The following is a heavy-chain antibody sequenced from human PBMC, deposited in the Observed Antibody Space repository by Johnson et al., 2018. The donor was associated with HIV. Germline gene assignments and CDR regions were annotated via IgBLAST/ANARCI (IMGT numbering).Heavy chain of an antibody. V-gene: IGHV3-30-3*01. CDR3: ARVREWEGGEVGDAFDI. Sequence: QVLLVESGGGVIRPGGSLRLSCAASGFTFRSYAMHWVRQAPGKGLEWVAVISYDGSNKYYADSVKGRFTISRDNSKNSLYLQMNSLRPEDTGLYYCARVREWEGGEVGDAFDIWGQGTMVTVSS. CDR2: ISYDGSNK. D-gene: IGHD1-26*01. CDR1: GFTFRSYA. J-gene: IGHJ3*02.